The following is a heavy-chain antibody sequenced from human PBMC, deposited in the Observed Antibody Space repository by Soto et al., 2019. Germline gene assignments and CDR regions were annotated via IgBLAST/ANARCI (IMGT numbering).Heavy chain of an antibody. CDR1: ELSSSNHA. D-gene: IGHD5-18*01. CDR2: ISGTDGGA. J-gene: IGHJ4*02. V-gene: IGHV3-23*01. CDR3: ASGGLHGYTNGGLSYFHS. Sequence: EVHLLESGGGLVQPGGSLRLSCAASELSSSNHAMTWVRQAPGKGLEWVSGISGTDGGAYYADSVKGRFTISRDNSRSTLYLQMSSLRVEDTAVYYCASGGLHGYTNGGLSYFHSWGQGTLVTVSS.